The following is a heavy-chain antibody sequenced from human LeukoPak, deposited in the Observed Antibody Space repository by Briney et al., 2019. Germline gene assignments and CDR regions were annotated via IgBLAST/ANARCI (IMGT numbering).Heavy chain of an antibody. V-gene: IGHV3-23*01. J-gene: IGHJ4*02. Sequence: PGGSLRLSCVASDFTFSSYDMTWVRQAPGKGLQWVASISDSGRYIFSADSMRGRFTISRDNSEKTLYLEIYSLRVDDTATYFCGGKFPGAAYYFDSWGQGTLFAVSS. CDR3: GGKFPGAAYYFDS. CDR1: DFTFSSYD. CDR2: ISDSGRYI. D-gene: IGHD2-21*01.